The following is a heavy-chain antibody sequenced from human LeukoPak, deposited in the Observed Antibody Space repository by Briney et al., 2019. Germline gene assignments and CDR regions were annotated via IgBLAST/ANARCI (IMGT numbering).Heavy chain of an antibody. Sequence: GGTLRLSCAPSGFTLSRYEMNWVREAPGEGLVWVSYISSRCNTIYSADSGKRRFTISRDNAKNSLYLQMNSLRAEDTAVYYCGRMVRVSSMDLWGKGTTVTISS. J-gene: IGHJ6*03. D-gene: IGHD3-10*01. CDR2: ISSRCNTI. V-gene: IGHV3-48*03. CDR3: GRMVRVSSMDL. CDR1: GFTLSRYE.